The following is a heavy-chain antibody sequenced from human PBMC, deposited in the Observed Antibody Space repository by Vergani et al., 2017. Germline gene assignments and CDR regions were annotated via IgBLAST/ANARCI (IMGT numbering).Heavy chain of an antibody. Sequence: QVQLQESGPGLVKPSQTLSLTCTVSGRSISSGDYYWSWIRQPPGKGLEWIGYIYYSGSTYYNPSLKSRVTISVDTSKNQFSLKLSSVTAADTAVYYCARASEDYSGSSYFDYWGQGTLVTVSS. CDR2: IYYSGST. J-gene: IGHJ4*02. CDR1: GRSISSGDYY. D-gene: IGHD1-26*01. CDR3: ARASEDYSGSSYFDY. V-gene: IGHV4-30-4*01.